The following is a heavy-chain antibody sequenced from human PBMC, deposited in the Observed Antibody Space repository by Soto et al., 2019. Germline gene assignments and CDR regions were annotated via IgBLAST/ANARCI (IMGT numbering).Heavy chain of an antibody. CDR2: IIVQNDGRTA. J-gene: IGHJ4*02. Sequence: PGGPLRLSCAASAFNCHYAWMSWVRPAPGSLLELFCCIIVQNDGRTAAYGPHLWDRFTILRDVSRIMVYLQLNSLITEDTSVYYCTTDSGILAIPAVGYWGQGTLVTSPQ. CDR3: TTDSGILAIPAVGY. D-gene: IGHD2-2*01. V-gene: IGHV3-15*01. CDR1: AFNCHYAW.